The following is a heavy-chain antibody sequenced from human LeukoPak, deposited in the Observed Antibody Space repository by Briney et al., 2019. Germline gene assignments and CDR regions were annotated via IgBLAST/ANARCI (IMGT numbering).Heavy chain of an antibody. D-gene: IGHD6-19*01. CDR2: VYNSGDT. J-gene: IGHJ4*02. V-gene: IGHV4-59*12. CDR3: AMASSGWYRFDY. CDR1: GGSTSSDY. Sequence: SETLSLTCTVAGGSTSSDYWSWIRQSPGKGLEWVGYVYNSGDTGKNPSLKSRVTISVDTSKNQFSLKLSSVTAADTAVYYCAMASSGWYRFDYWGQGTLVTVSS.